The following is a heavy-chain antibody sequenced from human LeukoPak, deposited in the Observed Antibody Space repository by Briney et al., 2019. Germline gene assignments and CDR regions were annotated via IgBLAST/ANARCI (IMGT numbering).Heavy chain of an antibody. V-gene: IGHV1-46*01. CDR2: INPSGGST. J-gene: IGHJ4*02. CDR3: ARATERDSSSWVFDY. Sequence: PWASVKVSCKASGGTFSSYAISWVRQAPGQGLEWMGIINPSGGSTSYAQKFQGRVTMTRDTSTSTVYMELSSLRSEDTAVYYCARATERDSSSWVFDYWGQGTLVTVSS. D-gene: IGHD6-13*01. CDR1: GGTFSSYA.